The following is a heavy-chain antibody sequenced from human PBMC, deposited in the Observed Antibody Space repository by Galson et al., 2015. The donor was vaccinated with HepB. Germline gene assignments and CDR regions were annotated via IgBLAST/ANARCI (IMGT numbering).Heavy chain of an antibody. V-gene: IGHV3-15*01. J-gene: IGHJ6*02. CDR2: IKSKTDGGTT. Sequence: SLRLSCAASGFTFSNAWMIWVRQAPGKGLEWVGRIKSKTDGGTTDYAPPVKGRFTISRDDSKNTLKLQMKSLKTEETGVYYCTTYFGYSSSWIVNYQSYGMDVWGQGTTVTVSS. CDR1: GFTFSNAW. D-gene: IGHD6-13*01. CDR3: TTYFGYSSSWIVNYQSYGMDV.